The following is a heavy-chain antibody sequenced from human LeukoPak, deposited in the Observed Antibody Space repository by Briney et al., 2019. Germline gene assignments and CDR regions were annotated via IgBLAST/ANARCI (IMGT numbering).Heavy chain of an antibody. CDR1: GFTFSDYY. D-gene: IGHD1-26*01. CDR2: IKQDGSEK. J-gene: IGHJ4*02. CDR3: AREGRYSGSYYLFDY. Sequence: PGGSLRLSCAASGFTFSDYYMSWVRQAPGKGLEWVANIKQDGSEKYYVDSVKGRFTISRDNAKNSLYLQMNSLRAEDTAVYYCAREGRYSGSYYLFDYWGQGTLVTVSS. V-gene: IGHV3-7*01.